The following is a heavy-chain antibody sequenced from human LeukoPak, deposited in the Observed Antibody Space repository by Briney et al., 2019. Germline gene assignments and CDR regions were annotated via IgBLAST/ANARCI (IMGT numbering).Heavy chain of an antibody. V-gene: IGHV3-30*02. CDR3: AKDHSRGYSHGPFDF. J-gene: IGHJ4*02. CDR1: GFTFSSYG. Sequence: GGSLRLSCAASGFTFSSYGMHWVRQAPGKGLEWVAFIQYDGSNKYYADSVKGRFTISRDNSRNTVHLQMNSLRCEDTAVYSCAKDHSRGYSHGPFDFWGQGTLVTVSS. CDR2: IQYDGSNK. D-gene: IGHD5-18*01.